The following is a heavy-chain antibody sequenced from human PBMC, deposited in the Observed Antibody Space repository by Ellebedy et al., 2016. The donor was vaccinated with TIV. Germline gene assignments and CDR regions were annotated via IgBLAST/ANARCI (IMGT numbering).Heavy chain of an antibody. D-gene: IGHD1-7*01. Sequence: GSLRLSXTVSGGSINNYYWSWIRQPPGKGLEWIGYSHYTGNSNYSPSIKSRASISVDTPRNQFSLRLTSVTAADTAVYYCAGAVLGTYGIDVWGQGTTVTVSS. CDR2: SHYTGNS. J-gene: IGHJ6*02. CDR3: AGAVLGTYGIDV. CDR1: GGSINNYY. V-gene: IGHV4-59*01.